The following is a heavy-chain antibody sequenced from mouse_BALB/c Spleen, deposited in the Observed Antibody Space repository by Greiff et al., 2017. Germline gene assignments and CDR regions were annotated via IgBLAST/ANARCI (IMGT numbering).Heavy chain of an antibody. CDR2: ILPGSGST. CDR3: ARESGSFAMDY. J-gene: IGHJ4*01. CDR1: GYTFSSYW. D-gene: IGHD1-3*01. Sequence: VQVVESGAELMKPGASVKISCKATGYTFSSYWIEWVKQRPGHGLEWIGEILPGSGSTNYNEKFKGKATFTADTSSNTAYMQLSSLTSEDSAVYYCARESGSFAMDYWGQGTSVTVSS. V-gene: IGHV1-9*01.